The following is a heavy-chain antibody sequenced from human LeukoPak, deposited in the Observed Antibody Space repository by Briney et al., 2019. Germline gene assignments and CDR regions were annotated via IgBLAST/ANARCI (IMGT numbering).Heavy chain of an antibody. CDR1: GYTFTGYY. D-gene: IGHD1-26*01. Sequence: AASVKVSCKASGYTFTGYYMHWVRQAPGQGLEWMGWINPNSGGTNYAQKFQGRVTMTRDTSISTAYMELSRLRSDDTAVYYCARSSWVGELLGGDYMDVWGKGTTVTVSS. CDR3: ARSSWVGELLGGDYMDV. J-gene: IGHJ6*03. V-gene: IGHV1-2*02. CDR2: INPNSGGT.